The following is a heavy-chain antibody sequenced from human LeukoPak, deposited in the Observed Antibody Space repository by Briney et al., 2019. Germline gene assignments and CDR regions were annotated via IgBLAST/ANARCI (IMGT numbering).Heavy chain of an antibody. Sequence: ASVKVSCKASGYTFTGYYIHWVRQAPGQGLEWMGWINPNSGDTNYAQKFQGRVTMTRDTSISTVYMELSRLRSDDTAMYYCAREGDIVVVAAAIDYWGQGTLVTVSS. J-gene: IGHJ4*02. CDR1: GYTFTGYY. CDR2: INPNSGDT. CDR3: AREGDIVVVAAAIDY. V-gene: IGHV1-2*02. D-gene: IGHD2-2*02.